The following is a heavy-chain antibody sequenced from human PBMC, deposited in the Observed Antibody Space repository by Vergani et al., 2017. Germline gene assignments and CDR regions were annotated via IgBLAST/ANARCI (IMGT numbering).Heavy chain of an antibody. CDR3: ARQRYCSGGSCYRHWFDP. CDR1: GGTFSSYA. V-gene: IGHV1-69*18. CDR2: IIPIFGTA. J-gene: IGHJ5*02. Sequence: QVQLVQSGAEVKKPGSSVKVSCKASGGTFSSYAISWVRQAPGQGLEWMGRIIPIFGTANYAQKFRGRVTITADESTSTAYMELSSLRSEDTAVYYCARQRYCSGGSCYRHWFDPWGQGTLVTVSS. D-gene: IGHD2-15*01.